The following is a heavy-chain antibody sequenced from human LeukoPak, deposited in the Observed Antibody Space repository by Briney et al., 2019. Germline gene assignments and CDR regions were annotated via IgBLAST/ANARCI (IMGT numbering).Heavy chain of an antibody. D-gene: IGHD2/OR15-2a*01. CDR1: GGSFSGYY. Sequence: PSETLSLTCAVYGGSFSGYYGSWIRQPPGKGLEWIGEINHSGSTNYNPSLKSRVTISVDTSKNQFSLKLSSVTAADTAVYYCARRSIVRGYYWGQGTLVTVSS. CDR3: ARRSIVRGYY. J-gene: IGHJ4*02. V-gene: IGHV4-34*01. CDR2: INHSGST.